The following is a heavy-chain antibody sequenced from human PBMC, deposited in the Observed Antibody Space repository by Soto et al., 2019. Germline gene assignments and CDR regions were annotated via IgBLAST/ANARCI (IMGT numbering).Heavy chain of an antibody. CDR3: ARKEGYEYIWGSYRSPYYFDY. CDR2: ISSSSSTI. V-gene: IGHV3-48*01. Sequence: EVQLVESGGGLVQPGGSLRLSCAASGFTFSSYSMNWVRQAPGKGLEWVSYISSSSSTIYYADSVKGRFTISRDNAKNSLYLQMISLRGEDTVVYYCARKEGYEYIWGSYRSPYYFDYWGQGTLVTVSS. D-gene: IGHD3-16*02. J-gene: IGHJ4*02. CDR1: GFTFSSYS.